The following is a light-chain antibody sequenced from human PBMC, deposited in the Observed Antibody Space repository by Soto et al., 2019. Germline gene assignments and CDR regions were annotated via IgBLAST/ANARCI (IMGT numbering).Light chain of an antibody. J-gene: IGLJ1*01. CDR3: SLYTSENAYV. Sequence: QSLLTQPASVSGSPGQSITISCTGTGSDVGGYDYVSWYQQPPGTAPKLMIYEVSKRPSGVPDRFSGSKSGNTASLTISGLQAADEADYYCSLYTSENAYVFGTGTKVTVL. CDR1: GSDVGGYDY. CDR2: EVS. V-gene: IGLV2-18*01.